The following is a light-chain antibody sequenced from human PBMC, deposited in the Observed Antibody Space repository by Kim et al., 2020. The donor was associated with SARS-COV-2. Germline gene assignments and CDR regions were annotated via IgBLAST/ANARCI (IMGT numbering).Light chain of an antibody. V-gene: IGKV3-20*01. CDR3: QQYGSLIT. Sequence: EIVLTQSPGTLSLSPGERATLSCRASQSVSSNYLAWYQQKPGQAPRLLIYDTSTRATGIPDRFSGSGSGTDFTLTISRLEPEDFAVYYCQQYGSLITFGQGTRLVIK. CDR1: QSVSSNY. J-gene: IGKJ5*01. CDR2: DTS.